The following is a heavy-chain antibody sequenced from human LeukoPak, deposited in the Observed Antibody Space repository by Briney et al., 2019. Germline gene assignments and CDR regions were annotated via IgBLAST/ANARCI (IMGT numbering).Heavy chain of an antibody. V-gene: IGHV3-30*02. J-gene: IGHJ3*01. Sequence: PGGSLRLSCAASGFIFSTSGMHWVRQAPGKGLEWVSFIRFDGSDEYHGDSVKGRFTISRDNSKNTMYLQMNSLRAEDTAVYYCAKEVTYCSSSSCNDAFDVWGRGTMVIVSS. CDR1: GFIFSTSG. D-gene: IGHD2-2*01. CDR3: AKEVTYCSSSSCNDAFDV. CDR2: IRFDGSDE.